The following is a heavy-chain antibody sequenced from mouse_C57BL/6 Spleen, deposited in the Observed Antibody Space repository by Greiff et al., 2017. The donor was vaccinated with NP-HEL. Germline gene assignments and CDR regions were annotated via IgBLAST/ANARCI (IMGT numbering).Heavy chain of an antibody. V-gene: IGHV1-26*01. CDR3: ARSPDGSSPWFAY. CDR2: INPNNGGT. Sequence: EVQLQQSGPELVKPGASVKISCKASGYTFTDYYMNWVKQSHGKSLEWIGDINPNNGGTSYNQKFKGKATLTVDKSSSTAYMELRSLTSEDAAVYHCARSPDGSSPWFAYWGQGTLVTVSA. D-gene: IGHD1-1*01. J-gene: IGHJ3*01. CDR1: GYTFTDYY.